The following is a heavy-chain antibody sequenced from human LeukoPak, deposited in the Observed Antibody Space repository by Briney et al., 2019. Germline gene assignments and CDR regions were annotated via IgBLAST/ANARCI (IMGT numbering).Heavy chain of an antibody. D-gene: IGHD2-2*01. Sequence: GGSLRLSCAASGFTFSSYWMSWVRQAPGKGLEWVANIKQDGSEKYYVDSVKGRFTISRDNAKNPLYLQMNSLRAEDTAVYYCARDSWCSSTSCLDYWGQGTLVTVSS. J-gene: IGHJ4*02. CDR2: IKQDGSEK. CDR3: ARDSWCSSTSCLDY. V-gene: IGHV3-7*01. CDR1: GFTFSSYW.